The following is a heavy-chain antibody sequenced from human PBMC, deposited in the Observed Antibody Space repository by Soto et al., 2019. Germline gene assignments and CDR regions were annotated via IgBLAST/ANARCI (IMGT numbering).Heavy chain of an antibody. CDR2: IWFDGSNK. CDR1: GFTFSSYG. CDR3: ATTGPY. Sequence: QVQLVESGGGVVQPGRSLRLSCAASGFTFSSYGMHWVRQAPGKGLEWVAVIWFDGSNKFYADSVKGRFTISRDNSKNTVCLQMNGLRDEDSAAYYCATTGPYWGQGTLVTVSS. V-gene: IGHV3-33*01. J-gene: IGHJ4*02.